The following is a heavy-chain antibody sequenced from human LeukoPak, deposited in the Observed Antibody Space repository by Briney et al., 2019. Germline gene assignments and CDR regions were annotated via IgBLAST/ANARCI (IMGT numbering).Heavy chain of an antibody. CDR3: AKGVITSEVAFDI. CDR2: IYPGDSDT. V-gene: IGHV5-51*01. Sequence: HGESLKISCKGSGYSFTSYWIGWVRQMPGKGLEWMGIIYPGDSDTRYSPSFQGQVTISADKSISTAYLQWSSLKASDTAMYYCAKGVITSEVAFDIWGQGTMVTVSS. J-gene: IGHJ3*02. D-gene: IGHD3-22*01. CDR1: GYSFTSYW.